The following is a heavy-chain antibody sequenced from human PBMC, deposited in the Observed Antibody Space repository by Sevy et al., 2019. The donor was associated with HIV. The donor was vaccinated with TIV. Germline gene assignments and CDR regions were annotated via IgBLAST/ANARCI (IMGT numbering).Heavy chain of an antibody. CDR1: GFTFSDYY. J-gene: IGHJ4*02. CDR2: ISGSGGST. D-gene: IGHD3-9*01. CDR3: AKAGNFDWLLPLLFYFDY. Sequence: GGSLRLSCAASGFTFSDYYMSWIRQAPGKGLEWVSAISGSGGSTYYADSVKGRFTISRDNSKNTLYLQMNSLRAEDTAVYYCAKAGNFDWLLPLLFYFDYWGQGTLVTVSS. V-gene: IGHV3-23*01.